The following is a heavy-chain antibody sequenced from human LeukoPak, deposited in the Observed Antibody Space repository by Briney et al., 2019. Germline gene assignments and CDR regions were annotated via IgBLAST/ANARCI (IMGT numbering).Heavy chain of an antibody. CDR2: ISSSGSTI. V-gene: IGHV3-11*01. D-gene: IGHD3-10*01. Sequence: GGSLRLSCAASGFTFSDYYMSWIRQAPGKGLEWVSYISSSGSTIYYADSVEGRFTISRDNAKNSLYLQMNSLRAEDTAVYYRARELWFGESDAYGMDVWGQGTTVTVSS. J-gene: IGHJ6*02. CDR1: GFTFSDYY. CDR3: ARELWFGESDAYGMDV.